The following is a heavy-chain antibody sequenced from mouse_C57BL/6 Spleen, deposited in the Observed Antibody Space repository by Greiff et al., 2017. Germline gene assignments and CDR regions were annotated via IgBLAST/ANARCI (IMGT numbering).Heavy chain of an antibody. V-gene: IGHV2-5*01. CDR1: GFSLTSYG. D-gene: IGHD2-1*01. CDR3: AISEGIYYGNSGYFDY. Sequence: QVQLQQSGPGLVQPSQSLSITCTASGFSLTSYGVHWVRQSPGKGLEWLGVIWSGGSTDYNAAFMSRLSTTKDTSKSQILFKMTSLQADDTAFYYSAISEGIYYGNSGYFDYWGQGTTLTVSS. J-gene: IGHJ2*01. CDR2: IWSGGST.